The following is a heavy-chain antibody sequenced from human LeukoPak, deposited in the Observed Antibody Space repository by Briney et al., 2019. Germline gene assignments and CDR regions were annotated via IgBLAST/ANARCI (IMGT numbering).Heavy chain of an antibody. J-gene: IGHJ3*01. CDR1: GFTFENHG. D-gene: IGHD1-26*01. V-gene: IGHV3-20*04. CDR3: ARDGSYIALDG. CDR2: HNGNGGST. Sequence: GGSLRLSCAASGFTFENHGMSWLLQAPGKGLEWVSGHNGNGGSTSYADSVKGRFTICRDIAKKSLYLQMNSLRAEDTALYYCARDGSYIALDGSGQGTTVSVSS.